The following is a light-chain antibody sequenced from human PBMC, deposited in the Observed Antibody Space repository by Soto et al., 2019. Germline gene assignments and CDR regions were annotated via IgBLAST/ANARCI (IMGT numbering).Light chain of an antibody. J-gene: IGKJ4*01. V-gene: IGKV1-9*01. CDR3: QQRTSYHLN. Sequence: IQLTQSPSSLSASVGDRVTITCRASQGIGSYLAWYQQKPGIAPKLLIYAASTLQSGVPSRFSGSGSGTDFTLTISSLQPEDFATYYCQQRTSYHLNSGGRTKVDIK. CDR1: QGIGSY. CDR2: AAS.